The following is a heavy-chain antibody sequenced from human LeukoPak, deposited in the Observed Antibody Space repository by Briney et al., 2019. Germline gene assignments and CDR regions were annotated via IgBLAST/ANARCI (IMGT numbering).Heavy chain of an antibody. CDR2: VWHDERNR. CDR1: GFTFSIYG. D-gene: IGHD3-3*01. J-gene: IGHJ4*02. V-gene: IGHV3-33*01. Sequence: GGSLRLSCAASGFTFSIYGMHWVRQAPGKGLEWVAVVWHDERNRFYGDSVKGRFTISRDNSRNTLYLLMNSLRADGTAVYYCARDSGNYEDPGYFDSWGQGILVTVSS. CDR3: ARDSGNYEDPGYFDS.